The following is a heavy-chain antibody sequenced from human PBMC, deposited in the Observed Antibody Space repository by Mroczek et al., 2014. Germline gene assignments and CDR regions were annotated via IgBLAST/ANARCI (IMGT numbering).Heavy chain of an antibody. CDR3: ATSPDQSRVGASPKADY. CDR2: ISYDGSNK. CDR1: GFTFSSYG. J-gene: IGHJ4*02. D-gene: IGHD1-26*01. V-gene: IGHV3-30*03. Sequence: VQLVESGGGVVQPGRSLRLSCAASGFTFSSYGMHWVRQAPGKGLEWVAVISYDGSNKYYADSVKGRFTISRDNSKNTLYLQMNSLRAEDTAVYYCATSPDQSRVGASPKADYWGQGTLVTVSS.